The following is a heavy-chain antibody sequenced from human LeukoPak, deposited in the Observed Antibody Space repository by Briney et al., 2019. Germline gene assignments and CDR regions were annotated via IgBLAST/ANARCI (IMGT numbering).Heavy chain of an antibody. J-gene: IGHJ4*02. CDR1: GLTFSNYG. D-gene: IGHD6-13*01. CDR3: VRGLISAAGTFDY. V-gene: IGHV3-23*01. CDR2: ISSTGGTT. Sequence: GGTLRLSCVASGLTFSNYGISWVRQAPGKGLEWVSAISSTGGTTYYADSVKGRFTISRDNSKNTLYLQMNSLREEDTAVYYCVRGLISAAGTFDYWGQGTLVTVSS.